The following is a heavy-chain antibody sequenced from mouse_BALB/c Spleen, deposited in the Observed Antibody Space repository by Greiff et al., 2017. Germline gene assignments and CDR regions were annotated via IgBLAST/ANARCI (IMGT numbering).Heavy chain of an antibody. CDR2: ISSGGSYT. V-gene: IGHV5-9-4*01. Sequence: EVKVVESGGGLVKPGGSLKLSCAASGFTFSSYAMSWVRQSPEKRLEWVAEISSGGSYTYYPDTVTGRFTISRDNAKNTLYLEMSSLRSEDTAMYYCCGNSPWFAYWGQGTLVTVSA. CDR1: GFTFSSYA. J-gene: IGHJ3*01. CDR3: CGNSPWFAY. D-gene: IGHD2-1*01.